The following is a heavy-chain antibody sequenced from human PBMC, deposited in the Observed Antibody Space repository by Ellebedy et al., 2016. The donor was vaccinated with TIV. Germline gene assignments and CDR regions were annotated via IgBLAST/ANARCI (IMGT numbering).Heavy chain of an antibody. D-gene: IGHD6-13*01. CDR1: GFTFSSYA. Sequence: GESLKISCAASGFTFSSYAMSWVRQAPGKGLEWVSAISGSGGSTYYADSVKGRFTISRDNSKNTLYLQMNSLRAEDTAVFYCASERVYGAAPLDAFDTWGQGTLVTVSS. V-gene: IGHV3-23*01. CDR3: ASERVYGAAPLDAFDT. CDR2: ISGSGGST. J-gene: IGHJ3*02.